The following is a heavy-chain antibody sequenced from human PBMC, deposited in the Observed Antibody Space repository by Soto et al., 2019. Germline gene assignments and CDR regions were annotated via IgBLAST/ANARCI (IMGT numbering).Heavy chain of an antibody. J-gene: IGHJ4*02. V-gene: IGHV3-48*01. CDR1: ESPFSNYN. Sequence: PGGSLRLSCVSSESPFSNYNMNWVRQAPGKGLEWISYISFNSGTIYYTDSVKGRFTISRDNAKNSLYLQMNSLRAEDTAVYYCARGVANFDYWGQGTLVTVSS. CDR3: ARGVANFDY. CDR2: ISFNSGTI.